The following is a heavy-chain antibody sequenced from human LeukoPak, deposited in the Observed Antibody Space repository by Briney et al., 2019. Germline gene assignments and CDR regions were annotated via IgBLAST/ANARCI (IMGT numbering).Heavy chain of an antibody. J-gene: IGHJ4*02. CDR2: ISYDGSNK. D-gene: IGHD3-16*01. CDR3: AKSVLPLGDY. V-gene: IGHV3-30-3*01. CDR1: GFTFSSYA. Sequence: GGSLRLSCAASGFTFSSYAMHWVRQAPGKGLEWVAVISYDGSNKYYADSVKGRFTISRDNSKNTLYLQMNSLRAEDTAVYYCAKSVLPLGDYWGQGTLVTVSS.